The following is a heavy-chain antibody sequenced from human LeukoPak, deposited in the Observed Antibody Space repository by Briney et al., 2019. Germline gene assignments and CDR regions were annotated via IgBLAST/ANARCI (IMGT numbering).Heavy chain of an antibody. CDR1: GFTFSDYY. CDR3: AREYYYDSSGYYYGY. V-gene: IGHV3-11*01. D-gene: IGHD3-22*01. CDR2: ISSSGSTI. Sequence: GGSLRLSCAASGFTFSDYYMSWIRQAPEKGLEWVSYISSSGSTIYYADSVKGRFTISRDNAKNSLYLQMNSLRAEDTAVYYCAREYYYDSSGYYYGYWGQGTLVTVSS. J-gene: IGHJ4*02.